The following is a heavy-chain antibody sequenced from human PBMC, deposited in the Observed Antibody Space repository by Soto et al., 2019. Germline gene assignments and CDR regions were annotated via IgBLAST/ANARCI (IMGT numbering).Heavy chain of an antibody. CDR3: ARGLELLWFADV. J-gene: IGHJ6*04. CDR2: ISSSSSTI. CDR1: GFTFSNFG. Sequence: EVQLVESGGGLVQPGESLRLSCAASGFTFSNFGMNWVRQAPGTGLEWVSYISSSSSTIYYADSVKGRFTISRDNAKNSLYLQMNSLRAEDTAVYYCARGLELLWFADVWGKGTTVTVSS. V-gene: IGHV3-48*01. D-gene: IGHD3-10*01.